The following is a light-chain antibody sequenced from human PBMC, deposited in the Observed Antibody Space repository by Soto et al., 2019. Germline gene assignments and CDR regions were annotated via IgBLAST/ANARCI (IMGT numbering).Light chain of an antibody. V-gene: IGKV3-15*01. J-gene: IGKJ5*01. Sequence: EIVMTQSPATLSVSPGERATLSCRASQSDSSNLAWYQQKPGQAPRLLIYGASTRATGIPASFSGSGSVTDVSLTISSLQSEDVAVYYRQQYNNWPPSITFGQGTRLEIK. CDR1: QSDSSN. CDR3: QQYNNWPPSIT. CDR2: GAS.